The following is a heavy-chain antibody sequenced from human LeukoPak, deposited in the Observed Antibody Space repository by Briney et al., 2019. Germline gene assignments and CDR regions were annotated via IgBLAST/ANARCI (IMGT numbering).Heavy chain of an antibody. CDR1: GGSISHYY. CDR3: ARRSKAAAGGAFDV. V-gene: IGHV4-59*01. D-gene: IGHD6-13*01. J-gene: IGHJ3*01. CDR2: IHFRGST. Sequence: SETLSLTCIVSGGSISHYYWSWIRQPPGRGLEWIGYIHFRGSTNYNPSLKSRVTISIDTSKNEFSLNLSSVTAADTAVYYCARRSKAAAGGAFDVWGQGTMVTVSS.